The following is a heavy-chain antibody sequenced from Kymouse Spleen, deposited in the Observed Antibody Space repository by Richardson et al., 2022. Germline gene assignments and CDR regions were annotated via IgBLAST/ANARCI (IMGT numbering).Heavy chain of an antibody. V-gene: IGHV4-34*01. J-gene: IGHJ6*02. Sequence: QVQLQQWGAGLLKPSETLSLTCAVYGGSFSGYYWSWIRQPPGKGLEWIGEINHSGSTNYNPSLKSRVTISVDTSKNQFSLKLSSVTAADTAVYYCARKRAHYDILTGSMDVWGQGTTVTVSS. CDR3: ARKRAHYDILTGSMDV. CDR2: INHSGST. CDR1: GGSFSGYY. D-gene: IGHD3-9*01.